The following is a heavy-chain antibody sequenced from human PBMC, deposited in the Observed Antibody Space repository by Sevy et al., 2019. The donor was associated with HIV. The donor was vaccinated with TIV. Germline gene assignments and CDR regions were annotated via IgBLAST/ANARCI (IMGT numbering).Heavy chain of an antibody. Sequence: ASVKVSCKASGGTFSSYAISWVRQTPGQGLEWMGGIIPIFGTANYAQKFQGRVTITADESTSTAYMELSSLRSEDTAVYYCARGRSIDYGDYYYGMDVWGQGTTVTVSS. CDR2: IIPIFGTA. CDR1: GGTFSSYA. J-gene: IGHJ6*02. CDR3: ARGRSIDYGDYYYGMDV. V-gene: IGHV1-69*13. D-gene: IGHD4-17*01.